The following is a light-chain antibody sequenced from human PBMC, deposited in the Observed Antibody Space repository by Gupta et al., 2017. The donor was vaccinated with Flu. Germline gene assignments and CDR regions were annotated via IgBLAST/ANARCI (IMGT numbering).Light chain of an antibody. CDR1: NIGSKG. CDR2: DDK. J-gene: IGLJ2*01. CDR3: QVSDRNSDHVV. V-gene: IGLV3-21*02. Sequence: SSVLTQPPSVSLAPGQTARFACGGNNIGSKGVRCYQQTPAQAPVLFVYDDKARPSGIPERFFGSNSGNTATLTTSRVEAGDEADYYCQVSDRNSDHVVFGGGTKLTVL.